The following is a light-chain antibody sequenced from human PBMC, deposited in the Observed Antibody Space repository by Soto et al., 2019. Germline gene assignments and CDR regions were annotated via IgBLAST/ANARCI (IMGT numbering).Light chain of an antibody. J-gene: IGKJ5*01. Sequence: EIVLTQSPGTLSLSPGERATLSCRASQSISSNYVAWYQQKPGQAPRLLIYDASTRATGIPDRFSGSGSGTDFTLTISRLEPEDFAVYYCQQRSNWPPGITFGQGTRLEIK. CDR3: QQRSNWPPGIT. CDR1: QSISSNY. V-gene: IGKV3D-20*02. CDR2: DAS.